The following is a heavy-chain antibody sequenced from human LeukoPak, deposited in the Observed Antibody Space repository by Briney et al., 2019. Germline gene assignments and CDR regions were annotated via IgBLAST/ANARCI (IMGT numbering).Heavy chain of an antibody. J-gene: IGHJ4*02. V-gene: IGHV4-59*01. Sequence: SETLSLTCTVFGGSISSYYWSWIRQPPGKGLEWIGYIYYSGSTNYNPSLKSRVTISVDTSKNQFSLRLSSVTAADTAVYYCARAMGATGLWGQGTLVTVSS. CDR1: GGSISSYY. D-gene: IGHD1-26*01. CDR3: ARAMGATGL. CDR2: IYYSGST.